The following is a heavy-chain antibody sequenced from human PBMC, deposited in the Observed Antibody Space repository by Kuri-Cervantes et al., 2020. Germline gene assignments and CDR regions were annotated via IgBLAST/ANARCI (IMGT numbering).Heavy chain of an antibody. D-gene: IGHD2-21*02. CDR3: ARETYCGGDCYSGDFDY. V-gene: IGHV3-30*03. CDR2: ISYDGSNK. J-gene: IGHJ4*03. Sequence: GESLKISCAASGFTFSSCGMHWVRQAPGKGLEWVAVISYDGSNKYYADSVKGRFTISRDNSKNTLYLQMNSLRAEDTAVYYCARETYCGGDCYSGDFDYWGQGTTVTVSS. CDR1: GFTFSSCG.